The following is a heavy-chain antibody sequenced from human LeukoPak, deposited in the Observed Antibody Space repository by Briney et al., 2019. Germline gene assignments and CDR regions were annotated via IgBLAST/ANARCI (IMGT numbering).Heavy chain of an antibody. CDR1: GFTFSSYW. Sequence: GGSLRLSCAASGFTFSSYWMSWVRQAPGKGLEWMANIKQDGSEKYYVDSVKGRFTISRDNAKNSLYLQMNSLRAEDTAVYYCAREVGWLRLNWFDPWGQGTLVTVSS. CDR2: IKQDGSEK. CDR3: AREVGWLRLNWFDP. D-gene: IGHD5-12*01. J-gene: IGHJ5*02. V-gene: IGHV3-7*01.